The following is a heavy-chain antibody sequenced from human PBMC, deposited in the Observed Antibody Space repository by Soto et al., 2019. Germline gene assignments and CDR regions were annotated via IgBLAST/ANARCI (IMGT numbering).Heavy chain of an antibody. J-gene: IGHJ4*02. V-gene: IGHV3-23*01. Sequence: GGSLRLSCAASGFTFSSYAMSWVRQAPGKGLEWVSAISGSGGSTCYADSVKGRFTISRDNFKNTLYLQMNSLRAEDTAVYYCAKDFCGGGSCYSLYYFAYWGQGTLVAVSS. CDR2: ISGSGGST. D-gene: IGHD2-15*01. CDR3: AKDFCGGGSCYSLYYFAY. CDR1: GFTFSSYA.